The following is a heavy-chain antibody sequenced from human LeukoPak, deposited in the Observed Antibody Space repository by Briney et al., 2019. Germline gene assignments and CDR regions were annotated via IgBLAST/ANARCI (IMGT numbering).Heavy chain of an antibody. J-gene: IGHJ5*02. CDR2: INAGNGNT. V-gene: IGHV1-3*01. D-gene: IGHD3-10*01. CDR1: GYTFTSYA. Sequence: ASVKVSCKASGYTFTSYAMHWVRQAPGQRLEWMGWINAGNGNTKYSQKFQGRVTITRDTSASTAYMELSSLRSEDTAVYYCAREWFGELLQNWFDPWGQGTLVTVSS. CDR3: AREWFGELLQNWFDP.